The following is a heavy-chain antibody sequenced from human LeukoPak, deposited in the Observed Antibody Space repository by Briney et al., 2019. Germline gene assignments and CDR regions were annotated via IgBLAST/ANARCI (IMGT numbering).Heavy chain of an antibody. J-gene: IGHJ4*02. CDR1: GFTFSSYA. V-gene: IGHV3-23*01. CDR3: AKDPGGSGNYYNLDY. CDR2: ISGSGGST. Sequence: GGSLRLSCASSGFTFSSYAMSWVRQAPGKGLEWVSAISGSGGSTYYADSVKGRFTISRDNSKNTLYLQMNSLRAEDTAVYYCAKDPGGSGNYYNLDYWGQGTLVTVSS. D-gene: IGHD3-10*01.